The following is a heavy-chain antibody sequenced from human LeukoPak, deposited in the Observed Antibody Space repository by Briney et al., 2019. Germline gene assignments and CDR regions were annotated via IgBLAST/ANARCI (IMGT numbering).Heavy chain of an antibody. J-gene: IGHJ5*02. Sequence: GGSLRLSCAASGFTFSSYAMSWVRQAPGKGLEWVSAISGSGGSTYYADSVKGRFTISRDNSKNTLYLQMNSLRAEDTAVYYCAREWYSYGQGNWFDPWGQGTLVTVSS. CDR3: AREWYSYGQGNWFDP. CDR1: GFTFSSYA. CDR2: ISGSGGST. V-gene: IGHV3-23*01. D-gene: IGHD5-18*01.